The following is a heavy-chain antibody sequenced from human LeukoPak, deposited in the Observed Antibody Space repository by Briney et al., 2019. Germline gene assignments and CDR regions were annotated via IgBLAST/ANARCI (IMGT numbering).Heavy chain of an antibody. Sequence: ASVKVSCKASGYTFTGYYMHWVRQAPRQGLEWMGWINPNSGGTKYAQKFQGRVTMTRDTSISTVYMDLSRLRSDDTAMYYCAREKHSNYFDYWGQGTLVTVSS. CDR3: AREKHSNYFDY. V-gene: IGHV1-2*02. CDR2: INPNSGGT. D-gene: IGHD4-11*01. CDR1: GYTFTGYY. J-gene: IGHJ4*02.